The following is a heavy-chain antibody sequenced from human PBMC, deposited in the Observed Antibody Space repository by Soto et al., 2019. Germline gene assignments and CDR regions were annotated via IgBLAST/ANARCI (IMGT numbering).Heavy chain of an antibody. CDR3: ARDREEWGSTIFGVVTHYYYYYGMDV. Sequence: GGSLRLSCAASGFTFSSYGMHWVRQAPGKGLEWVAVIWYDGSNKYYADSVKGRFTISRDNSKNTLYLQMNSLRAEDTAVYYCARDREEWGSTIFGVVTHYYYYYGMDVWGQGTTVTVSS. CDR1: GFTFSSYG. J-gene: IGHJ6*02. D-gene: IGHD3-3*01. CDR2: IWYDGSNK. V-gene: IGHV3-33*01.